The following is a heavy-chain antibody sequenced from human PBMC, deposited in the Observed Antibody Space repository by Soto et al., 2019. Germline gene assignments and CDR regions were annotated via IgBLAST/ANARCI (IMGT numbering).Heavy chain of an antibody. J-gene: IGHJ3*02. D-gene: IGHD4-17*01. CDR2: LTPSGDST. Sequence: GGSLRLSCVASGFTFSTYAMNWVRQAPGKGLEWVSALTPSGDSTYYADSVKGRFTISRDNSMSALYLQMNSLRVEDTAVYYCAHPRGYGVFDAYDIWGQGTMVTVSS. CDR3: AHPRGYGVFDAYDI. CDR1: GFTFSTYA. V-gene: IGHV3-23*01.